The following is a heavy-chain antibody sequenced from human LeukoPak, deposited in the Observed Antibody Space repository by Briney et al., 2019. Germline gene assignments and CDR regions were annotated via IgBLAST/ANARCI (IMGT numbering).Heavy chain of an antibody. CDR1: GGSISSGNYY. V-gene: IGHV4-30-4*08. Sequence: SQTLSLTCTVSGGSISSGNYYWSWLRQPPGKGLEWIGYIYYSGSTYYNPSLKSRVTISVDTSKNQFSPKLSSVTAADTAVYYCATTPRRNGYSYGFWFDPWGQGTLVTVSS. J-gene: IGHJ5*02. CDR3: ATTPRRNGYSYGFWFDP. CDR2: IYYSGST. D-gene: IGHD5-18*01.